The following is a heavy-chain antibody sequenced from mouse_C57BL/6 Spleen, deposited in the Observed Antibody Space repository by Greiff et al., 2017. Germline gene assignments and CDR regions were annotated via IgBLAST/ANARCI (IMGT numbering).Heavy chain of an antibody. CDR1: GFSFNTYA. CDR2: IRSKSNNYAT. D-gene: IGHD2-12*01. J-gene: IGHJ4*01. CDR3: VRQSYSFYAMDY. V-gene: IGHV10-1*01. Sequence: DVMLVESGGGLVQPKGSLKLSCAASGFSFNTYAMNWVRQAPGKGLEWVARIRSKSNNYATYYADSVKDRFTISRDDSESMLYLQMNNLKTEDTAMYYCVRQSYSFYAMDYWGQGTSVTVSS.